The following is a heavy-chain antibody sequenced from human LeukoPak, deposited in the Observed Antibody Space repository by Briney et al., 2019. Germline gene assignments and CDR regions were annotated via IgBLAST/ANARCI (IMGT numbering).Heavy chain of an antibody. CDR3: ARDSAYCSSTSCVGDAFDI. Sequence: GGSLRLSCAASGFTFSRNWMSWVRQAPGKGLEWVANIKQDGSEKNYVDSVKGRFTISRDNAENSLYLQMNSLRAEDTAVYYCARDSAYCSSTSCVGDAFDIWGQGTMVTVSS. V-gene: IGHV3-7*03. J-gene: IGHJ3*02. CDR2: IKQDGSEK. CDR1: GFTFSRNW. D-gene: IGHD2-2*01.